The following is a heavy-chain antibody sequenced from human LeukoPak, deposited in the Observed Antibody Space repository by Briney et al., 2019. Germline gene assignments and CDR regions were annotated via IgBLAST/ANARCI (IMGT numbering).Heavy chain of an antibody. Sequence: SVKVSCKASGGTFSSYAIRWVRQAPGQGLEWMGGIIPIFGTANYAQKFQGRVTITADESTSTAYMELSSLRSEDTAVYYCARVTSELWSQGAFDIWGQGTMVTVSS. CDR1: GGTFSSYA. J-gene: IGHJ3*02. CDR3: ARVTSELWSQGAFDI. D-gene: IGHD5-18*01. V-gene: IGHV1-69*13. CDR2: IIPIFGTA.